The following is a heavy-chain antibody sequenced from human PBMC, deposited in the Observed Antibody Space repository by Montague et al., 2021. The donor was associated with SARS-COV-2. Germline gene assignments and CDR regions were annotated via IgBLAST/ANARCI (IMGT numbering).Heavy chain of an antibody. CDR2: INWNGDST. CDR1: GFIFDNYG. Sequence: SLRLSCAASGFIFDNYGMSWVRRVPGKGLEWVSNINWNGDSTGYADSVKGRFTISRDNAKNSLSLQMNSLRAEDTALYYCARDRASISPYFDSWGQGILVTVSS. J-gene: IGHJ4*02. D-gene: IGHD6-6*01. CDR3: ARDRASISPYFDS. V-gene: IGHV3-20*04.